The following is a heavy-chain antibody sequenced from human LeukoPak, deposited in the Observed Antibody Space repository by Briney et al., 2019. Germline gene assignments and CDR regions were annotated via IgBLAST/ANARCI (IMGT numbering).Heavy chain of an antibody. D-gene: IGHD3-22*01. CDR2: SKNKANNYIT. V-gene: IGHV3-72*01. CDR1: GFTFSDHY. Sequence: GGSLRLSCAASGFTFSDHYIDWVRQAPGKGLEWVGRSKNKANNYITQYAAFVQGRFTISRDNSKNSLYLQINSLKTEDTAVYYCARDSSGPGDYWGQGTLVTVSS. CDR3: ARDSSGPGDY. J-gene: IGHJ4*02.